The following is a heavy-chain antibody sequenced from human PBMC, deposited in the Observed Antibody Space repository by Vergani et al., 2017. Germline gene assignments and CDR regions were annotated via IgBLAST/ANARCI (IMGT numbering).Heavy chain of an antibody. J-gene: IGHJ5*02. CDR3: ERMKLYSSSFGSSNWFDP. CDR1: GGSVSSGSYY. Sequence: QVQLQESGPGLVKPSETLSLTCTVSGGSVSSGSYYWSWIRQPPGKGLEWIGYIYYSGSTNYNPSLRSRVTISVDTSKNQFSLKLSAVTAEDTAVYYCERMKLYSSSFGSSNWFDPWGQGTLVTVSS. V-gene: IGHV4-61*01. D-gene: IGHD6-13*01. CDR2: IYYSGST.